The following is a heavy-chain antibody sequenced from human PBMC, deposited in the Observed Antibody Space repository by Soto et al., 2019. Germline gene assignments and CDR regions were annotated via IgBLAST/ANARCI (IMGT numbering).Heavy chain of an antibody. V-gene: IGHV4-30-2*01. CDR1: GGSISSGGYS. J-gene: IGHJ4*02. D-gene: IGHD4-17*01. Sequence: PSETLSLTCAVSGGSISSGGYSWSWIRQPPGKGLEWIGYIYHSGSTYYNPSLKSRVTISVDRSKNQFSLKLSSVTAADTAVYYCARGGSGDYVPKIWYYFDYWGQGTLVTVSS. CDR3: ARGGSGDYVPKIWYYFDY. CDR2: IYHSGST.